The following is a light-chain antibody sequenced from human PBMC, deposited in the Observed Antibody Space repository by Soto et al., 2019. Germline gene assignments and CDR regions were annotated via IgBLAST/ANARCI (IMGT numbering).Light chain of an antibody. CDR1: TRDVGYFNL. J-gene: IGLJ2*01. Sequence: QSALTQPASVSGSPGQSITISCTGTTRDVGYFNLVSWYQQHPGKAPKLMIYEASKRPSGVSNRFSGSQSGNTASLTISGLQVGDEADYYSCSYAGILLFGGGTKVPVL. CDR3: CSYAGILL. CDR2: EAS. V-gene: IGLV2-23*01.